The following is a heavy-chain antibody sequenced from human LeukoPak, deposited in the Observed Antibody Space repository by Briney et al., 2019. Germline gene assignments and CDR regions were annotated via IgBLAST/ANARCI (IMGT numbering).Heavy chain of an antibody. J-gene: IGHJ4*02. V-gene: IGHV1-18*01. CDR3: AREVAGDVDTALYYFDY. D-gene: IGHD5-18*01. Sequence: ASVKVSCKASGYTFTSYGISWVRQAPGQGLEWMGWISTYNGNTNYAQKLQGRVTMTTDTSTSTAYMVLRSLRSDDTAVYYCAREVAGDVDTALYYFDYWGQGTLVTVSS. CDR2: ISTYNGNT. CDR1: GYTFTSYG.